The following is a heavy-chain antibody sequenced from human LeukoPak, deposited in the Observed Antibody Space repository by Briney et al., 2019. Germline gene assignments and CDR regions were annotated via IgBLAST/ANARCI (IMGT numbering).Heavy chain of an antibody. J-gene: IGHJ4*02. D-gene: IGHD3-22*01. CDR1: RYTFISCA. V-gene: IGHV7-4-1*02. CDR3: AIHPSDSSGYFSY. Sequence: ATVKVSCKASRYTFISCAINWVRQAPGQGLEYMGWIDTKTGNPTYAQGFTGRSVFSLHTSFSTEYLQISSLKAEDTAVYYCAIHPSDSSGYFSYWGQGALVTVSS. CDR2: IDTKTGNP.